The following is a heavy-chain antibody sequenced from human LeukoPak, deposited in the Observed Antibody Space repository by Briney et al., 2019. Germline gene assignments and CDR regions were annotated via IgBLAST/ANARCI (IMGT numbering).Heavy chain of an antibody. J-gene: IGHJ4*02. D-gene: IGHD6-19*01. CDR2: INPNSGGT. CDR3: AREAHEAGGWRAFDY. Sequence: ASVKVSCKASGYTFTGYYMHWVRQAPGQGLEWMGWINPNSGGTNYAQKFQGWVTMTRDTSISTAYMELSRLRSDDTAVYYCAREAHEAGGWRAFDYWGQGTLVTVSS. CDR1: GYTFTGYY. V-gene: IGHV1-2*04.